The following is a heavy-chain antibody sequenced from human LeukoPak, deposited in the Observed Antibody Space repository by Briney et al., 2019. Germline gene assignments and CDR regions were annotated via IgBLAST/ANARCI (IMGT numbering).Heavy chain of an antibody. V-gene: IGHV1-2*06. J-gene: IGHJ5*02. CDR3: ARARCTNGVCLLNWFDP. CDR2: INPNSGGT. CDR1: GYTFTGYY. D-gene: IGHD2-8*01. Sequence: ASVKVSCKASGYTFTGYYMHWVRQAPGQGLEWMGRINPNSGGTNYAQKFQGRVTMTRDTSISTAYMELSRLRSEDTAVYYCARARCTNGVCLLNWFDPWGRGTLVTVSS.